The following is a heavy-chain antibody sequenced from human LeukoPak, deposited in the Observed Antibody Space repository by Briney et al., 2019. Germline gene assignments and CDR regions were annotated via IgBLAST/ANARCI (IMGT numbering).Heavy chain of an antibody. J-gene: IGHJ4*02. V-gene: IGHV3-48*03. CDR1: RFTFSSYE. D-gene: IGHD6-13*01. Sequence: PGGSLRLSCAASRFTFSSYEMNWVRQAPGKGLEWVSYISSSGSTIYYADSVKGRFTISRDNAENSLYLQMNSLRAEDTAVYYCAREKGIAAAGDYWGQGTLVTVSS. CDR2: ISSSGSTI. CDR3: AREKGIAAAGDY.